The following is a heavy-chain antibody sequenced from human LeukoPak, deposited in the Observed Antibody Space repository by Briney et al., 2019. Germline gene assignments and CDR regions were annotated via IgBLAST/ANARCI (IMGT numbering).Heavy chain of an antibody. CDR2: INHSGST. Sequence: PSETLSLTCAVSGYSISSGYYWGWIRQPPGKGLEWIGIINHSGSTYYNWPLKSRITISVDTSKNQFSLKLSSVTAADTAVYYCAKARGCTSCQNWFDPWGQGTLVTVSS. V-gene: IGHV4-38-2*01. D-gene: IGHD2-2*01. CDR3: AKARGCTSCQNWFDP. J-gene: IGHJ5*02. CDR1: GYSISSGYY.